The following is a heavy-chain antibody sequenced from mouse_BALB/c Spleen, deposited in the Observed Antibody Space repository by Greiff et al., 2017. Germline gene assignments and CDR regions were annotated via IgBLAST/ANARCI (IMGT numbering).Heavy chain of an antibody. CDR2: ISYDGSN. J-gene: IGHJ2*01. CDR1: GYSITSGYY. D-gene: IGHD2-14*01. CDR3: AREEVRGGFDY. V-gene: IGHV3-6*02. Sequence: ESGPGLVKPSQSLSLTCSVTGYSITSGYYWNWIRQFPGNKLEWMGYISYDGSNNYNPSLKNRISITRDTSKNQFFLKLNSVTTEDTATYYCAREEVRGGFDYWGQGTTLTVSS.